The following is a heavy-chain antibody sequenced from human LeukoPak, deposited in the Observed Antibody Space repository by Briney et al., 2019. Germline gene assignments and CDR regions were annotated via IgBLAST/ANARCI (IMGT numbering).Heavy chain of an antibody. D-gene: IGHD3-10*01. CDR1: GDSISSGSFY. Sequence: PSQTLSLTCTVSGDSISSGSFYWSWIRQPPGKGLEWIGYIYYSGSTNYNPSLKSRVTISVDTSKNQFSLKLSSVTAADTAVYYCARGSVVRGVIITPLDYWGQGTLVTVSS. CDR2: IYYSGST. V-gene: IGHV4-61*01. CDR3: ARGSVVRGVIITPLDY. J-gene: IGHJ4*02.